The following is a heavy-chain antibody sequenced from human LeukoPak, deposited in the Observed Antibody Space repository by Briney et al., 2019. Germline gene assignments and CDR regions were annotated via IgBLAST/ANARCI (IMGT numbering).Heavy chain of an antibody. CDR1: GGSFSGYY. CDR2: INHSGST. Sequence: SETLSLTCAVYGGSFSGYYWSWIRQPPGRGLEWIGVINHSGSTNYNPSLESRVTISVDTSKNQFSLKLSSVTAADTAVYYCARRPNRIAVAGTHFDPWGPGTLVTVSS. D-gene: IGHD6-19*01. J-gene: IGHJ2*01. V-gene: IGHV4-34*01. CDR3: ARRPNRIAVAGTHFDP.